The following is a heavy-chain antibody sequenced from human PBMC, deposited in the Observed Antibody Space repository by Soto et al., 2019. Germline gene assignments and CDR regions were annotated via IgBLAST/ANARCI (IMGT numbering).Heavy chain of an antibody. Sequence: EVQLVESGGGLVKPGGSLRLSCAASGFTFSSYSMNWVRQAPGKGLEWVSSISSSSSYIYYADSVKGRFTISRDNAKNSLDRQMTSLRAEDTAVYYCARGSGDDYVWGSYRFSPRRYFDYWGQGTLVTVSS. CDR2: ISSSSSYI. D-gene: IGHD3-16*02. J-gene: IGHJ4*02. V-gene: IGHV3-21*01. CDR1: GFTFSSYS. CDR3: ARGSGDDYVWGSYRFSPRRYFDY.